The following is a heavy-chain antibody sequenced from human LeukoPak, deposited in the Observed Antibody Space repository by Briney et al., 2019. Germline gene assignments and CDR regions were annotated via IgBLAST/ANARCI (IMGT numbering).Heavy chain of an antibody. CDR1: GFTFTTHG. CDR2: IRFDGSDK. J-gene: IGHJ4*02. V-gene: IGHV3-30*02. CDR3: AKAPWGADSGSFSPFDS. D-gene: IGHD3-10*01. Sequence: PGGSLRLSCAASGFTFTTHGMHWVRQAPGKGLEWMAFIRFDGSDKFYAPSVKGRFTISRDNSESTLFLQMNSLRPEDTAVYYCAKAPWGADSGSFSPFDSWGQGSLVTVSS.